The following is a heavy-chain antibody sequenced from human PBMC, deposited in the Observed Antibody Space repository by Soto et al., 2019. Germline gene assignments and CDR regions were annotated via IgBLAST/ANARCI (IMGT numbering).Heavy chain of an antibody. Sequence: PGGSLRLSCAASGFTFSSYAMHWVRQAPGKGLEWVAVISYDGSNKYYADSVKGRFTISRDNSKNTLYLQMNSLRAEDTAVYYCATYTAMAPGYFDYWGQGTLVTVSS. CDR2: ISYDGSNK. V-gene: IGHV3-30-3*01. CDR3: ATYTAMAPGYFDY. CDR1: GFTFSSYA. J-gene: IGHJ4*02. D-gene: IGHD5-18*01.